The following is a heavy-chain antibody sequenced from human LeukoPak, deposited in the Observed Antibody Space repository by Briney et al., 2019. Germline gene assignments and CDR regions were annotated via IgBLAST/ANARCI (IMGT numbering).Heavy chain of an antibody. CDR3: ARGSSPLWFGEFRTHAFDI. J-gene: IGHJ3*02. V-gene: IGHV1-18*01. Sequence: ASVKVSCKASGYTFTSYGVSWVRQAPGQGLEWMGWISAYNGNTNYAQKLQGRVTMTTDTSTSTAYMELRSLRSDDTAVYYCARGSSPLWFGEFRTHAFDIWGQGTMVTVSS. CDR2: ISAYNGNT. CDR1: GYTFTSYG. D-gene: IGHD3-10*01.